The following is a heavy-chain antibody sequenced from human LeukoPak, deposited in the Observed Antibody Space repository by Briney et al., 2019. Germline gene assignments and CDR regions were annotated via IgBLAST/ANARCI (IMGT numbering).Heavy chain of an antibody. CDR3: ASTRTALDAFDI. D-gene: IGHD2-21*02. Sequence: SVKVSCKASGGTFSSYAISWVRQAPGQGLEWMGGIIPIFGTANYAQKFQGRVTITADESTSTAYMELSSLRSEDTAVYYCASTRTALDAFDIWGHGTMVTVSS. CDR1: GGTFSSYA. J-gene: IGHJ3*02. CDR2: IIPIFGTA. V-gene: IGHV1-69*01.